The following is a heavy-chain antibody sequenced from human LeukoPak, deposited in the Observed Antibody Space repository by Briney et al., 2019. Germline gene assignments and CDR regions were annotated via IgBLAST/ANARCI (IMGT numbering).Heavy chain of an antibody. CDR1: GFTFTSSA. D-gene: IGHD3-22*01. J-gene: IGHJ4*02. CDR2: IVVGSGNT. V-gene: IGHV1-58*01. Sequence: SVKVSCKASGFTFTSSAVQWVRQARGQRLEWIGWIVVGSGNTNYAQKFQERVTITRDMSTSTAYMELSSLRSEDTAVYYCARPYYYDSSGFSYWGQGTLVTVSS. CDR3: ARPYYYDSSGFSY.